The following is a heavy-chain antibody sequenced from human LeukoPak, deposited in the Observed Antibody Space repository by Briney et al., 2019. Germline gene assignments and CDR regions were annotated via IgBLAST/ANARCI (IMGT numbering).Heavy chain of an antibody. Sequence: GASVKVSCKASGYTFTGYYMHWVRQAPGQGLEWMGWINPNSGGTNYAQKFQGRVTMTRDTSISTAYMELSRLRSDDTAVYYCARALSPNHIWAMDVWGKGTTVTISS. J-gene: IGHJ6*03. CDR3: ARALSPNHIWAMDV. CDR2: INPNSGGT. D-gene: IGHD1-14*01. V-gene: IGHV1-2*02. CDR1: GYTFTGYY.